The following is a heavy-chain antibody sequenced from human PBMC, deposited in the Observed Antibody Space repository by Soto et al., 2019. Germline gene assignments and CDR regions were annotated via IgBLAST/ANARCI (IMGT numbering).Heavy chain of an antibody. CDR3: ARGDWPTQMDV. Sequence: QVQLQESGPGLVKPSQTLSLTCTVSGGSISGGTYYWSWIRQPPGQGLEWIGYIYFSGSTYYNPSLKSRVIISVDTSKNQFSLRLSSVTAEDTAVYYCARGDWPTQMDVWGQGTTVTVSS. CDR1: GGSISGGTYY. D-gene: IGHD2-21*01. V-gene: IGHV4-31*03. CDR2: IYFSGST. J-gene: IGHJ6*02.